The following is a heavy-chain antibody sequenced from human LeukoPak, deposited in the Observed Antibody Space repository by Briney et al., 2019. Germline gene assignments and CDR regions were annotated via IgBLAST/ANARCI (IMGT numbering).Heavy chain of an antibody. CDR2: ISYDGSNK. J-gene: IGHJ4*02. V-gene: IGHV3-30-3*01. CDR3: ARDIDY. Sequence: PGRSLRLSCAASGFTFSSYAMHWGRQAPGKGLEWVSVISYDGSNKYYADSVKGRVTISRDNSKNTVYLQMNSLRAEDTAVYYCARDIDYWGQGSLVTVSS. CDR1: GFTFSSYA.